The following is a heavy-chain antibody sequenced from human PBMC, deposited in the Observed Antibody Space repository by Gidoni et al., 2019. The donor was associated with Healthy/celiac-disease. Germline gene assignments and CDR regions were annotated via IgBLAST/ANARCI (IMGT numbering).Heavy chain of an antibody. J-gene: IGHJ4*02. D-gene: IGHD6-13*01. Sequence: QVQLQASGPGLVKPSQTLSLTCTVSGGSISSGGYYWSWIRQHPGKGLEWIGYIYYSGSTYYNPSLKSRVTISVDTSKNQFSLKLSSVTAADTAVYYCARVAAGTQWDMYYFDYWGQGTLVTVSS. V-gene: IGHV4-31*03. CDR3: ARVAAGTQWDMYYFDY. CDR2: IYYSGST. CDR1: GGSISSGGYY.